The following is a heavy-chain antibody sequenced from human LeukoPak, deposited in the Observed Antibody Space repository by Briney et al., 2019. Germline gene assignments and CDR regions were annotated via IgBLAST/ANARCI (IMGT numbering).Heavy chain of an antibody. Sequence: PSETLSLTCTVSGGSTDSYYYWSWIRQPPGKGLEWIGYIDYSGRTKYKPPLQSRVTISVDTCKTQLSLRLGSVTAADTAVYFCASNIPTPTTSPPLGYWGQGTLVTVSS. CDR1: GGSTDSYYY. V-gene: IGHV4-59*08. J-gene: IGHJ4*02. D-gene: IGHD1-1*01. CDR2: IDYSGRT. CDR3: ASNIPTPTTSPPLGY.